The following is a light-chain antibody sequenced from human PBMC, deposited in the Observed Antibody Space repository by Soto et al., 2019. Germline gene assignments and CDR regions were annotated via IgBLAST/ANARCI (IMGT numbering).Light chain of an antibody. CDR1: SSHTGSNT. J-gene: IGLJ1*01. V-gene: IGLV1-44*01. Sequence: QSALTQPPSASGTPGQRVIISCSGSSSHTGSNTVNWYQQLPGTAPKLLIYSNNQRPSGVPDRFSGSKSGTSASLAISGLQSEDEADYYCAAWDDSLNGRYVFGTGTKVTVL. CDR3: AAWDDSLNGRYV. CDR2: SNN.